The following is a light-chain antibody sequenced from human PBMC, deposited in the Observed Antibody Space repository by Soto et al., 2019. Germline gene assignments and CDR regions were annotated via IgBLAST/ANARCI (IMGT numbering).Light chain of an antibody. V-gene: IGKV3-11*01. Sequence: EIVLTQSPGTLSLSPGERATLSCRASQNIGTYLAWYQQKGGQAPRLVIFDASSRASGVPARFSGSGSGTDFTLAISSLEPEDFAIYYCQQRRNWPVTFGGGTKVEI. CDR2: DAS. CDR1: QNIGTY. J-gene: IGKJ4*01. CDR3: QQRRNWPVT.